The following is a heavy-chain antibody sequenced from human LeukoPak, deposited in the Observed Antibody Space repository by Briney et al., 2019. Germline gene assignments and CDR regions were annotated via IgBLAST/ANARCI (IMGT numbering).Heavy chain of an antibody. J-gene: IGHJ6*02. CDR2: ISYDGSNK. Sequence: SGRSLRLSCAASGFTFSSYAMHWVRQAPGKGLEWVAVISYDGSNKYYADSVKGRFTISRDNSKNTLYLQMNSLRAEDTAVYYCPRDRYSSSWCSSYYYFYGMDVWGQGTTVTVSS. CDR3: PRDRYSSSWCSSYYYFYGMDV. V-gene: IGHV3-30-3*01. D-gene: IGHD6-13*01. CDR1: GFTFSSYA.